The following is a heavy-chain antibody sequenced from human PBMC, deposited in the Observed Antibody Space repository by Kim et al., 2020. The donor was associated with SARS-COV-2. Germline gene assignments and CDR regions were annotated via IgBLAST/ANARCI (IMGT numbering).Heavy chain of an antibody. D-gene: IGHD5-12*01. CDR3: AREKVVATISGFDYYGMDV. J-gene: IGHJ6*02. CDR2: ISSSSSTI. Sequence: GGSLRLSCAASGFTFSSYSMNWVRQAPGKGLEWVSYISSSSSTIYYADSVKGRFTISRDNATNYLYLQMNSLRAEDTAVYYCAREKVVATISGFDYYGMDVWGQGTTVTVSS. V-gene: IGHV3-48*04. CDR1: GFTFSSYS.